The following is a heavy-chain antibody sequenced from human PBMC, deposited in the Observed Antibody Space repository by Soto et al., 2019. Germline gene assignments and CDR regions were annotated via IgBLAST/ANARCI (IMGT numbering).Heavy chain of an antibody. J-gene: IGHJ4*02. CDR2: IFASGKT. CDR1: GFTVSTNY. D-gene: IGHD3-10*01. Sequence: EVQLVESGGGLIQPGGSLRLSCTASGFTVSTNYMAWVRRAAGKGLEWVSVIFASGKTYYADAVKGRFTVSRDNSQNSLYLQMDSLTPADTAMYYCALTEVSGTHYPTTFDFWGQGTLVTVSS. CDR3: ALTEVSGTHYPTTFDF. V-gene: IGHV3-53*01.